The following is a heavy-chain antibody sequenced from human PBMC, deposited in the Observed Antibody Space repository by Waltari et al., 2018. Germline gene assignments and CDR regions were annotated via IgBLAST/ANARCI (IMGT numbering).Heavy chain of an antibody. Sequence: QVQLVQSGAEVKKPGSSVKVSCRASGEAFSGYAMSWVRQAPGQGLEWMGGIVPLFGTAKYAHNFQDRLTITTDEFTTTAYMELSGLGSEDTAVYFCARGGARHYDSSGYYDFDSWGQGTQVSVSS. CDR1: GEAFSGYA. CDR3: ARGGARHYDSSGYYDFDS. J-gene: IGHJ4*02. V-gene: IGHV1-69*05. D-gene: IGHD3-22*01. CDR2: IVPLFGTA.